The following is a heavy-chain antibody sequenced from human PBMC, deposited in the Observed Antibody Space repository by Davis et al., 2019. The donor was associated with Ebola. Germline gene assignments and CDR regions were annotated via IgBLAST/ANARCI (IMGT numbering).Heavy chain of an antibody. CDR1: GFTFKHYW. J-gene: IGHJ4*02. CDR2: INHDGTST. Sequence: GESLKISCVASGFTFKHYWMHWVRRVPGKGLVWVSRINHDGTSTDYAASVKGRFTISRDNDQNTLYLEMSSLTADDTAVYYCASSRGDFWSGHHTGFEHWGQGTLVTVSS. V-gene: IGHV3-74*01. CDR3: ASSRGDFWSGHHTGFEH. D-gene: IGHD3-3*01.